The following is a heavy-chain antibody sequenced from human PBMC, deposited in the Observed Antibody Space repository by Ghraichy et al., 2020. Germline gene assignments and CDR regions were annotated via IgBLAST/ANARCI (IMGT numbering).Heavy chain of an antibody. D-gene: IGHD4/OR15-4a*01. Sequence: SETLSLTCTVSGGSFTTYYWSWIRQPPGKGLQWIGYAHSSGSAYYNRSLKSRVTISVDTSQNQFSLRVTSLTAADTAVYYCARVANLAFDVWGQGTMVTVSS. CDR3: ARVANLAFDV. J-gene: IGHJ3*01. CDR2: AHSSGSA. V-gene: IGHV4-59*01. CDR1: GGSFTTYY.